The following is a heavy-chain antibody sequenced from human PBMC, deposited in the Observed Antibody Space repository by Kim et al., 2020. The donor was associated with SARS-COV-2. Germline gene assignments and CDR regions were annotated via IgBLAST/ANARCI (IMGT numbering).Heavy chain of an antibody. CDR3: AREVDSPDR. Sequence: GGTTYAQKFQGRVTITSDTSTSTLYMELNSLTSEDTAVYYCAREVDSPDRWGQGTLVTVSS. J-gene: IGHJ4*02. V-gene: IGHV1-46*01. D-gene: IGHD5-12*01. CDR2: GGT.